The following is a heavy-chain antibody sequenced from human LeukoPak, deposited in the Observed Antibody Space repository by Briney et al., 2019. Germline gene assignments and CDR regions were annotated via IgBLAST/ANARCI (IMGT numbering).Heavy chain of an antibody. V-gene: IGHV3-21*01. J-gene: IGHJ6*02. CDR1: GFTFSSCS. CDR2: ISSSSRDP. CDR3: ARERVDFGDWSRYYHYGMDV. D-gene: IGHD4-17*01. Sequence: GGSLRLSCAASGFTFSSCSINWVRQAPGKGLEWVASISSSSRDPYYADSVKGRFTISRENAKKSLYLQMSSLRAEDTAVYYCARERVDFGDWSRYYHYGMDVWGQGTTVTVTS.